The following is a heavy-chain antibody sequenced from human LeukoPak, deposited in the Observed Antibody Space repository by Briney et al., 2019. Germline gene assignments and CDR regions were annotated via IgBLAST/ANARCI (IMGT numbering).Heavy chain of an antibody. CDR3: ARHPPYGGSPYYYYMDV. CDR1: GFTFTTYA. V-gene: IGHV3-48*01. Sequence: GGSLRLSCAASGFTFTTYAINWVRQAPGKGLEWVSYISSSSSTIYYADSVKGRFTISRDNAKNSLYLQMNSLRAEDTAVYYCARHPPYGGSPYYYYMDVWGKGTTVTVSS. D-gene: IGHD2-15*01. J-gene: IGHJ6*03. CDR2: ISSSSSTI.